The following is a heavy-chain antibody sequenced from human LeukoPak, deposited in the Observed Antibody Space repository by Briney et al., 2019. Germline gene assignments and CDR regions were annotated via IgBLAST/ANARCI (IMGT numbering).Heavy chain of an antibody. CDR2: ITTYNGNT. J-gene: IGHJ4*02. Sequence: ASVKLSCKASGYTFTSYPITWVRQAPGQGLEWMGCITTYNGNTNYAQKLQGRVTITTDTSTSTAYMDLRGLRSDDTAVYYCARGYDYGDYVGDFDYWGQGTLVTVSS. CDR3: ARGYDYGDYVGDFDY. D-gene: IGHD4-17*01. V-gene: IGHV1-18*01. CDR1: GYTFTSYP.